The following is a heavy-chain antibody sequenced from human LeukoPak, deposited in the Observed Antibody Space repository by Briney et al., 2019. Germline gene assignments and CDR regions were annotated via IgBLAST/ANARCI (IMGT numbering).Heavy chain of an antibody. CDR3: ARDSSSRVLYCFDY. J-gene: IGHJ4*02. CDR1: GYTFTGYY. Sequence: ASVKVSCKASGYTFTGYYMHWVRQAPGQGPEWMGWINPNSGGTNYAQKFQGRVTMTRDTSISTAYMELSRLRSDDTAVYYCARDSSSRVLYCFDYWGQGTLVTVSS. V-gene: IGHV1-2*02. D-gene: IGHD6-6*01. CDR2: INPNSGGT.